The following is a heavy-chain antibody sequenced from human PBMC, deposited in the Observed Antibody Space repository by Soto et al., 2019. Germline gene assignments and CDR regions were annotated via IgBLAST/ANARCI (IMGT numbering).Heavy chain of an antibody. Sequence: PSETLSLTCTVSGGSISSGGYYWSWIRQHPGKGLEWIGYIYYSGSTYYNPPLKSRVTISVDTSKNQFSLKLSSVTAADTAVYYCARGITNQTGRYGMDVWGQGTTVTVSS. V-gene: IGHV4-31*03. J-gene: IGHJ6*02. CDR1: GGSISSGGYY. D-gene: IGHD1-20*01. CDR2: IYYSGST. CDR3: ARGITNQTGRYGMDV.